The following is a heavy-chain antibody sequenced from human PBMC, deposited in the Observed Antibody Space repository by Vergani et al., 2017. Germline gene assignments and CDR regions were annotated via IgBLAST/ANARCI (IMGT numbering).Heavy chain of an antibody. CDR1: GFTFSNYA. J-gene: IGHJ6*03. D-gene: IGHD3-3*02. CDR2: IIRSGYRQ. CDR3: TRSSDVSRAYPHYYYYFYLDV. Sequence: EVHLLESGGALVQPGGSLRLSCAASGFTFSNYAMNWVGQAPGKGLEWVSAIIRSGYRQYYADSVKGRFTISRDNSKNTRYLQMNSLRVEDTAVYNCTRSSDVSRAYPHYYYYFYLDVWGKGTTVTVSS. V-gene: IGHV3-23*01.